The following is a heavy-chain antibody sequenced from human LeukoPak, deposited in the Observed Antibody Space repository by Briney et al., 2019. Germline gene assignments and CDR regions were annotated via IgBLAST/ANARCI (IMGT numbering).Heavy chain of an antibody. V-gene: IGHV4-34*01. CDR2: INHSGST. D-gene: IGHD1-20*01. CDR1: GGSFSGYY. J-gene: IGHJ5*02. Sequence: SETLSLTCAVYGGSFSGYYWSWLRQPPGNGLEWIGEINHSGSTNYNPSLKSRVTISVDTSKNQFSLKLSSVTAADTAVYYCARDPGSLSGIDPWGQGTLVTVSS. CDR3: ARDPGSLSGIDP.